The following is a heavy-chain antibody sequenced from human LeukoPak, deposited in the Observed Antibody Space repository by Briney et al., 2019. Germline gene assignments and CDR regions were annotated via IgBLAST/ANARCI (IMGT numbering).Heavy chain of an antibody. Sequence: GGSLRLSCAASGFTVSRNYMNWVRQAPGKGLEWVSVIYSGGSTYYADSVKGRFTISRDNSKNTLYLQMNSLRAEDTAVYYCARDRGYCSSTSCYGVFYYGMDVWGQGTTVTVSS. V-gene: IGHV3-53*01. J-gene: IGHJ6*02. CDR1: GFTVSRNY. CDR3: ARDRGYCSSTSCYGVFYYGMDV. CDR2: IYSGGST. D-gene: IGHD2-2*01.